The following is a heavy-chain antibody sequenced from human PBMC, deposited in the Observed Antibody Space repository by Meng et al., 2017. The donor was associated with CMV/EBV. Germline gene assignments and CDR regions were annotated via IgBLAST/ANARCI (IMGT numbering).Heavy chain of an antibody. CDR1: GFTFSSYA. D-gene: IGHD5-12*01. J-gene: IGHJ4*02. CDR3: ARDFSGYDFNY. Sequence: GESLKISCAASGFTFSSYAISWVRQAPGKGLEWVSYISSSSSTIYYADSVKGRFTISRDNAKNSLYLQMNSLRAEDTAVYYCARDFSGYDFNYWGQGTLVTVSS. CDR2: ISSSSSTI. V-gene: IGHV3-48*04.